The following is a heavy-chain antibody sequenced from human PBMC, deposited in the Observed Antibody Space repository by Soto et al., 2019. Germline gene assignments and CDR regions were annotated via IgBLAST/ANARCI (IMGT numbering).Heavy chain of an antibody. V-gene: IGHV3-30-3*01. CDR2: ISYDGTNK. Sequence: QVQLVESGGGVVQPGRSLRLSCTASGFSFSISPMHWVRQAPGKGPEWVARISYDGTNKFYADSVKGRFTISRDKSKSTLYWQVDSLRPEDAAVYYCARDPKTSGGQHWAFNSFDSWGQGTLVTVSS. D-gene: IGHD7-27*01. CDR3: ARDPKTSGGQHWAFNSFDS. J-gene: IGHJ5*01. CDR1: GFSFSISP.